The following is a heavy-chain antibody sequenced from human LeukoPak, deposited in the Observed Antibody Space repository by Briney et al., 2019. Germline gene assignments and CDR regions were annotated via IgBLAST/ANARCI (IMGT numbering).Heavy chain of an antibody. CDR3: ARVGATKNWFDP. CDR2: INPNSDGT. J-gene: IGHJ5*02. Sequence: ASVKVSCKASGYTFTGYYMHWVRQAPGQGLEWMGWINPNSDGTNYAQKFQGRVTMTRDTSISTAYMELSRLRSDDTAVYYCARVGATKNWFDPWGQGTLVTVSS. V-gene: IGHV1-2*02. CDR1: GYTFTGYY. D-gene: IGHD1-26*01.